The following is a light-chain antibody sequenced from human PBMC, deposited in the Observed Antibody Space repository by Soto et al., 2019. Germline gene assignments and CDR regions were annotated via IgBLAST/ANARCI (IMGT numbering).Light chain of an antibody. Sequence: QSALTQPASVSGSPGQSITISCTGTSSDVGAHDYVSWYQQHPGEAPKLIIYDVTNRPSGVSDRFSGSKSGNTASLTVSGLQTEDEGDYYCNSFTSATATPYVFGTGTKLTVL. J-gene: IGLJ1*01. CDR3: NSFTSATATPYV. V-gene: IGLV2-14*01. CDR2: DVT. CDR1: SSDVGAHDY.